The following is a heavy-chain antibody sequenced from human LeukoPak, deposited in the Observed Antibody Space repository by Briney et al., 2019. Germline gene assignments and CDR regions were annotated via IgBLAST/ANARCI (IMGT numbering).Heavy chain of an antibody. Sequence: PGRSLRLSCAASGFTFSSYAMHWVRQAPGKGLEWVAVISYDGSNKYYADSVKGRFTISRDNSKNTLYLQMNSLRAEDTALYYCAKAPIAVAGIVDYWGQGTLVTVSS. D-gene: IGHD6-19*01. V-gene: IGHV3-30*01. CDR1: GFTFSSYA. CDR2: ISYDGSNK. J-gene: IGHJ4*02. CDR3: AKAPIAVAGIVDY.